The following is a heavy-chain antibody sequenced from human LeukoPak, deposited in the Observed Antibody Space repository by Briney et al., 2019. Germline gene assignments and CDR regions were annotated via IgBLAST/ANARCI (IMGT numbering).Heavy chain of an antibody. CDR3: ARVESAADIVATSYYYYYYYMDV. Sequence: SETLSLTCTVSGGSISNYYWGWIRQPPGEGLEWIGSIYYSGSTNYNPSLKSRVTISVDTSKNQFSLKLSSVTTADTAVYYCARVESAADIVATSYYYYYYYMDVWGKGTTVTVSS. V-gene: IGHV4-59*08. D-gene: IGHD5-12*01. CDR1: GGSISNYY. CDR2: IYYSGST. J-gene: IGHJ6*03.